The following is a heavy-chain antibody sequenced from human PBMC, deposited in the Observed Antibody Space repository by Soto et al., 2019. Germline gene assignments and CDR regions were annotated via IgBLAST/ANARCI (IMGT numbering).Heavy chain of an antibody. J-gene: IGHJ4*02. CDR3: AKEVEGDWFGFDF. CDR1: GVTLSMYA. D-gene: IGHD3-9*01. V-gene: IGHV3-23*01. CDR2: ISDSGDRT. Sequence: EVQLLESGGGLVQPGGSLTLSCAASGVTLSMYAVTWVRQAPGKGLEWVSSISDSGDRTYYTDSVKGRFTVSRDTSKNTVYLQMRSLRGEDTAVYYCAKEVEGDWFGFDFWGQGTLVTVSS.